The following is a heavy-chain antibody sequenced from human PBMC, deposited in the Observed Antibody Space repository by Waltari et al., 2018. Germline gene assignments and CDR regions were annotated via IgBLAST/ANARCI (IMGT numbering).Heavy chain of an antibody. CDR1: GGSISSGSYY. D-gene: IGHD4-17*01. V-gene: IGHV4-61*09. Sequence: QVQLQESGPGLVKPSQTLSLTCTVSGGSISSGSYYWSWIRQPAGKGLDWIGYIYTSGGTNYNPSRKSRVTISGDTSKNQFSLKLSSVTAADTAVYYCAREDYGGDYWGQGTLVTVSS. J-gene: IGHJ4*02. CDR2: IYTSGGT. CDR3: AREDYGGDY.